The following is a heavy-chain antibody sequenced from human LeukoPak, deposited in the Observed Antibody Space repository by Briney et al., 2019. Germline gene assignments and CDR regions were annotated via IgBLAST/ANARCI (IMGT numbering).Heavy chain of an antibody. CDR1: GGSFSGYF. Sequence: SETLSLTCAVYGGSFSGYFWSYIRQPPGKGLEWLGEISHSGSTNYSPSLKSRVTISVDTSKNRFSLKLSSVTAADTAVYYCARALHGGSYFLDYWGQGTLVTVSS. CDR3: ARALHGGSYFLDY. V-gene: IGHV4-34*01. D-gene: IGHD1-26*01. J-gene: IGHJ4*02. CDR2: ISHSGST.